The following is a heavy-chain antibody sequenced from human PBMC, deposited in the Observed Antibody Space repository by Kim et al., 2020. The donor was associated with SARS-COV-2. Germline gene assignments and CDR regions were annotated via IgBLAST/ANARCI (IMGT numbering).Heavy chain of an antibody. D-gene: IGHD3-22*01. CDR1: GYTFTGYY. CDR3: AREGGLLYYYDSSAFDI. J-gene: IGHJ3*02. Sequence: ASVKVSCKASGYTFTGYYMHWVRQAPGQGLEWMGRINPISGGTNYAQKFQGRVTMTRDTSISTAYMELSRLRSDDTAVYYCAREGGLLYYYDSSAFDIWGQGTMVTVSS. V-gene: IGHV1-2*06. CDR2: INPISGGT.